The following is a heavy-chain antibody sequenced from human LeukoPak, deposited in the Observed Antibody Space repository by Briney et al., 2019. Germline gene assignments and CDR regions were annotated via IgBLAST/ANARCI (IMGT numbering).Heavy chain of an antibody. D-gene: IGHD1-14*01. V-gene: IGHV1-24*01. CDR3: ATLGEGNHKSGDY. J-gene: IGHJ4*02. CDR2: FDPEDGET. Sequence: ASAKVSCKVSGYTLTELSMHWVRQAPGKGLEWMGGFDPEDGETIYAQKFQGRVTMTEDTSTDTAYMELSSLRSEDTAVYYCATLGEGNHKSGDYWGQGTLVTVSS. CDR1: GYTLTELS.